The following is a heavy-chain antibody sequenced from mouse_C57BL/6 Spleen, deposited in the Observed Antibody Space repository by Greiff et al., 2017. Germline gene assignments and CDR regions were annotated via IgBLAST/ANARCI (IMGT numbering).Heavy chain of an antibody. D-gene: IGHD1-1*01. Sequence: QVKLLQPGAELVMPGASVKLSCKASGYTFTSYWMHWVKQRPGQGLEWIGEIDHSGSYTNYNQTLKGKSTLTVYKSSSTDYMQLSSLTSEDSAVYCCAYGSSYFDYWGQGTTLTVSS. CDR1: GYTFTSYW. CDR2: IDHSGSYT. CDR3: AYGSSYFDY. V-gene: IGHV1-69*01. J-gene: IGHJ2*01.